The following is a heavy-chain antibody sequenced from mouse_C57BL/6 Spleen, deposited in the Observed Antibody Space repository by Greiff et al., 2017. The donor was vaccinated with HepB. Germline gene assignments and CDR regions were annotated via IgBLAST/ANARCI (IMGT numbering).Heavy chain of an antibody. J-gene: IGHJ2*01. D-gene: IGHD1-1*01. CDR3: AREGVYYGSSYYFDY. CDR1: GYTFTSYG. V-gene: IGHV1-81*01. Sequence: VQLQQSGAELARPGASVKLSCKASGYTFTSYGISWVKQRTGQGLEWIGEIYPRSGNTYYNEKFKGEATLTADKSSSTAYMELRSLTSEDSAVYFCAREGVYYGSSYYFDYWGQGTTLTVSS. CDR2: IYPRSGNT.